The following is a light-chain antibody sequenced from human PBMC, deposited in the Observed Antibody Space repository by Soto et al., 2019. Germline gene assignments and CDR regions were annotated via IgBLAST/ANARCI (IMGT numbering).Light chain of an antibody. V-gene: IGKV3-20*01. CDR2: GAS. Sequence: EVVLTQSPGTLSLSPGERATLSCRASQSVSSTYLAWYRQKPGQAPRLLVYGASSRATGIPDRFSGSGSGTDFTLTISRLEPEDFAVYYCQQYGNSPCTFGQGTKVEIK. CDR1: QSVSSTY. J-gene: IGKJ1*01. CDR3: QQYGNSPCT.